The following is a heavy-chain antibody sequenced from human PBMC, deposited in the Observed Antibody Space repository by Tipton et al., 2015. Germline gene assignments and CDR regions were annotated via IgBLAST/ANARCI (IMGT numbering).Heavy chain of an antibody. Sequence: SLRLSCAASGFIFKNYAMTWVRQAPGKGLECVSTISGSGVSTYYADSVKGRFTISRDNSKNTLYLQMNSLRGDDTAVYYCAKDIGVLSTFSARTMVRGVIIMSGSDPWGQGTLVTVSS. CDR2: ISGSGVST. CDR1: GFIFKNYA. CDR3: AKDIGVLSTFSARTMVRGVIIMSGSDP. V-gene: IGHV3-23*01. D-gene: IGHD3-10*01. J-gene: IGHJ5*02.